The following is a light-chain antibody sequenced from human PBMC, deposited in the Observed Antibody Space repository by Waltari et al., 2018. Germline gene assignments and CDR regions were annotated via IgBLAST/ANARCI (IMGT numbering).Light chain of an antibody. CDR1: QSTLSYSNNRNY. V-gene: IGKV4-1*01. Sequence: DIVMTQSPDSLAVSLGERATIHCKSSQSTLSYSNNRNYLTCFQQKPGQPPKLLIYWASTRESGVPDRFSGSGSGTDFTLTISSLQAEAVAVYYCQQYYLVPYSFGQGTKVEI. CDR2: WAS. CDR3: QQYYLVPYS. J-gene: IGKJ2*03.